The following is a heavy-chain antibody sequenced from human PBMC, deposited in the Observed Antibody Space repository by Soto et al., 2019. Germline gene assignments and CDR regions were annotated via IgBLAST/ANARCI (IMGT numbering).Heavy chain of an antibody. D-gene: IGHD4-17*01. CDR2: ISWNSGSI. CDR3: AKSVTNSWGMDV. J-gene: IGHJ6*02. CDR1: GFAFDDYA. Sequence: EVQLVESGGGLVQPGRSLRLSCAASGFAFDDYAMHWVRQAPGKGLEWVSHISWNSGSIAYADPVKGRFTISRDNIKSSLYLQMNSLRAEDTALYYCAKSVTNSWGMDVWGQGTTVTVSS. V-gene: IGHV3-9*01.